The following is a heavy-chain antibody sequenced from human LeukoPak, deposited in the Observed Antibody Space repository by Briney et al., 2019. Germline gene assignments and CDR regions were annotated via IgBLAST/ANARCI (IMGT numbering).Heavy chain of an antibody. D-gene: IGHD3-10*01. CDR2: ISSSSSYI. Sequence: GGSLRLSCAASGFTFSSYSMNWVRQAPGKGLGWVSSISSSSSYIYYADSVKGRFTISRDNAKNSLYLQMNSLRAEDTAVYYCAKASYYGSGSYQFDYWGQGTLVTVSS. CDR3: AKASYYGSGSYQFDY. J-gene: IGHJ4*02. V-gene: IGHV3-21*04. CDR1: GFTFSSYS.